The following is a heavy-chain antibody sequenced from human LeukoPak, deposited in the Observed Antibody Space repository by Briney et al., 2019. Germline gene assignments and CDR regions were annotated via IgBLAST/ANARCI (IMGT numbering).Heavy chain of an antibody. CDR1: GGSINSYY. Sequence: SETLSLTCSVSGGSINSYYWSWIRQPPGKGLEWIGYIYHRGSINYKSPLKSRVTMSGDTSKNQFSLKLSSVTAADTAVYYCAREVIPAAPFDCWGQGTPVTVSS. CDR2: IYHRGSI. D-gene: IGHD2-2*01. J-gene: IGHJ4*02. V-gene: IGHV4-59*12. CDR3: AREVIPAAPFDC.